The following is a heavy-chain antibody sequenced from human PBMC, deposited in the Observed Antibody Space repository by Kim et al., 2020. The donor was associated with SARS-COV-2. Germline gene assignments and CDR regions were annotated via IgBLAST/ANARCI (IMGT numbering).Heavy chain of an antibody. J-gene: IGHJ2*01. D-gene: IGHD6-19*01. CDR3: ARDFIRYSSLDL. V-gene: IGHV1-46*01. Sequence: SHAQKFQGRVTMTRDRSTSTVYMGLSSLRSEDTAVYYCARDFIRYSSLDLWGRGTLVTVSS.